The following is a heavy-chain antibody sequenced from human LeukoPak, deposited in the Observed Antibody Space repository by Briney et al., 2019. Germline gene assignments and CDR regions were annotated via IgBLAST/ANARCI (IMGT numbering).Heavy chain of an antibody. V-gene: IGHV7-4-1*02. CDR3: ARVFYNGSPYSSSPGFDY. CDR1: GYTFSDYP. CDR2: INTNTGNP. Sequence: ASVKVSCKASGYTFSDYPMNWVRQAPGQGLEWMGWINTNTGNPTYAQGFTGRFVFSLDTSVSTAYLQISSLKAEDTAVYYCARVFYNGSPYSSSPGFDYWGQGTLVTVSS. D-gene: IGHD6-6*01. J-gene: IGHJ4*02.